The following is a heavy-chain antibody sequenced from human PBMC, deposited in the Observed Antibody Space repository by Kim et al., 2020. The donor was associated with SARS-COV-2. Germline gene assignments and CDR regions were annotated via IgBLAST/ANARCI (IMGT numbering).Heavy chain of an antibody. D-gene: IGHD3-10*01. Sequence: YYNPSLKSRVTISVDTSKNQFSLKLSSVTAADTAVYYCARGFRGYEAFDIWGQGTMVTVSS. CDR3: ARGFRGYEAFDI. J-gene: IGHJ3*02. V-gene: IGHV4-31*02.